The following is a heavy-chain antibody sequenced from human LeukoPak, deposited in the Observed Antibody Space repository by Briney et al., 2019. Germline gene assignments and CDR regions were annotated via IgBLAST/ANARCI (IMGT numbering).Heavy chain of an antibody. V-gene: IGHV3-21*01. CDR1: GFTFSSYS. D-gene: IGHD2-21*01. J-gene: IGHJ4*02. CDR2: ISSSSTYI. CDR3: AGGTVVTPFFDY. Sequence: GGSLRLSCAASGFTFSSYSMNWVRQAPGQGLEWASSISSSSTYIYYTDSVKGRFTISRDNAKNSLYLQMNSLRAEDTAVYYCAGGTVVTPFFDYWGQGTLVTVSS.